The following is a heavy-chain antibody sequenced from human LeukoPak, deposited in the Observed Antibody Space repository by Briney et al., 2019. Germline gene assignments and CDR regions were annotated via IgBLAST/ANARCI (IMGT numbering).Heavy chain of an antibody. CDR3: ARGYYDSSGSDAFDI. CDR1: GYTFTGYY. D-gene: IGHD3-22*01. J-gene: IGHJ3*02. CDR2: INPNSGGT. V-gene: IGHV1-2*04. Sequence: ASVKVSCKASGYTFTGYYMHWVRQAPGQGLEWMGWINPNSGGTNYAQKFQGWVTMTRDTSISTAYMELSRLRSDDTAVYYCARGYYDSSGSDAFDIWGQGTMVTVSS.